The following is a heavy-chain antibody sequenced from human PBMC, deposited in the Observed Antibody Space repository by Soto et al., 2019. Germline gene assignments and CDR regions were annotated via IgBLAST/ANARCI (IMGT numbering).Heavy chain of an antibody. D-gene: IGHD6-19*01. Sequence: GGSLRLSCAASGFTFSSYAMSWVRQAPGKGLEWVSAISGSGGSTYYADSVKGRFTISRDNSKNTLYLQMNSLRAEDTAVYYCAISPSSGWNSGFDYWGQGTLVTVSS. J-gene: IGHJ4*02. V-gene: IGHV3-23*01. CDR3: AISPSSGWNSGFDY. CDR1: GFTFSSYA. CDR2: ISGSGGST.